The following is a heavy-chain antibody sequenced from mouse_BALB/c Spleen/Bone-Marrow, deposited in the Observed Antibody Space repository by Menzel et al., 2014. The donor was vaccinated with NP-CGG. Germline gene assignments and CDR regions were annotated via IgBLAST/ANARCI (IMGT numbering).Heavy chain of an antibody. CDR2: IWAGGST. D-gene: IGHD1-1*01. J-gene: IGHJ3*01. CDR3: ARGGSSRAWFAY. CDR1: EFSLTSYG. Sequence: VKLVESGPGLVSPSQSLSITCTVSEFSLTSYGVHWVRQPPGKGLEWLGVIWAGGSTNYNSALMSRLSISKDNSKSQVFLKMNSLQTDDTAMYYCARGGSSRAWFAYWGQRTLVTVSA. V-gene: IGHV2-9*02.